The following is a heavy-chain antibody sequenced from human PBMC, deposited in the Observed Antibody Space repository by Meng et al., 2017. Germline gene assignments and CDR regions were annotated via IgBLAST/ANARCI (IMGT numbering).Heavy chain of an antibody. D-gene: IGHD1-26*01. Sequence: GESLKTSCAASGFIVSSNYMSWVRQAPGKGLELVSVIYSGGSTYYADSVKGRFTISRDNSKNTLYLQMNSLRAEDTAVYYCASYSGSYVKSGGDVSSDYWGQGTLVTVSS. CDR3: ASYSGSYVKSGGDVSSDY. V-gene: IGHV3-53*05. CDR1: GFIVSSNY. CDR2: IYSGGST. J-gene: IGHJ4*02.